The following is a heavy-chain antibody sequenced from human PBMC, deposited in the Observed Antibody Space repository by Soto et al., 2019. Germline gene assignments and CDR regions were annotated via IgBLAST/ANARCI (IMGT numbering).Heavy chain of an antibody. Sequence: QLQLQESGPGLVKPSETLSLTCTVSGGSISGSSYYWAWIRQPPGKGLEWIGSIYHTGTTYYSPSLKSRVTISVDTSKNQFSLNLSSVTAADTAVYYCAKTSSGSYYRYWYFDLWGRGTLVTVSS. CDR3: AKTSSGSYYRYWYFDL. D-gene: IGHD1-26*01. CDR2: IYHTGTT. V-gene: IGHV4-39*01. J-gene: IGHJ2*01. CDR1: GGSISGSSYY.